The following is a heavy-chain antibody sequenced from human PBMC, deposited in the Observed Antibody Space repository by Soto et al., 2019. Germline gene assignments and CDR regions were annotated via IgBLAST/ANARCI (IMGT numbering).Heavy chain of an antibody. CDR2: ISGSGGST. CDR1: GFTFSSYA. V-gene: IGHV3-23*01. D-gene: IGHD5-18*01. Sequence: GGSLRLSCAASGFTFSSYAMSWVRQAPGKGLEWVSAISGSGGSTYYADSVKGRFTISRDNSKNTLYLQMNSLRAEDTAVYYCSKPSLSYSYGPMAYFDYWGQGTLVTVSS. J-gene: IGHJ4*02. CDR3: SKPSLSYSYGPMAYFDY.